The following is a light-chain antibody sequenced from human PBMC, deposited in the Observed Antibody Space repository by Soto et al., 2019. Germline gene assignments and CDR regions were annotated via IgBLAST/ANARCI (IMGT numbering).Light chain of an antibody. CDR1: QSVSSN. J-gene: IGKJ2*01. V-gene: IGKV3-15*01. Sequence: IVMTQSPATLSVSPGERATLSCRASQSVSSNLAWYQQKPGQAPRHLIYGASTRATGIPARFSGSGSGTEFTLTISSLQSEHFAVDYCHQYNNCPPGGYTFGQGTKLEIK. CDR3: HQYNNCPPGGYT. CDR2: GAS.